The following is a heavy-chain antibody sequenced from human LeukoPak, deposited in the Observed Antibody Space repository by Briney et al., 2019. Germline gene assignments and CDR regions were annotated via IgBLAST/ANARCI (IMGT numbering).Heavy chain of an antibody. V-gene: IGHV3-53*01. Sequence: SVKGRFTISRDSSKNTLYLQMNSLRAEDTAVYYCARVDTAMVHWDYWGQGTLVTVSS. D-gene: IGHD5-18*01. J-gene: IGHJ4*02. CDR3: ARVDTAMVHWDY.